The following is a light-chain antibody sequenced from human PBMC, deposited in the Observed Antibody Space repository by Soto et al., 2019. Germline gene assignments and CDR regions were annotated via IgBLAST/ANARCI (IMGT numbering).Light chain of an antibody. CDR3: SSYTSTSTPL. V-gene: IGLV2-14*01. Sequence: QSALTQPASVSGSPGRSITISCTGTSSDVGAYNYVSWYQQYPGKAPKLMIYDVSNRPSGGSNRFSGSKSGNTASLTISGLQAEDEDDYYCSSYTSTSTPLVGGGTKVTVL. J-gene: IGLJ2*01. CDR1: SSDVGAYNY. CDR2: DVS.